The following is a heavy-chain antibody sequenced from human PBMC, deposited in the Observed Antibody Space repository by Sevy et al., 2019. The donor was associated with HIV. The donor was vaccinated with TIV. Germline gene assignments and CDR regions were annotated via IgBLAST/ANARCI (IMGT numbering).Heavy chain of an antibody. V-gene: IGHV4-4*07. CDR1: GGSISSYY. J-gene: IGHJ4*02. CDR3: ARDSLYYYDSSGVNYFDY. CDR2: IYISGST. D-gene: IGHD3-22*01. Sequence: SETLSLTCTVSGGSISSYYWSWIRQPAGKGLEWIGRIYISGSTNYNPSLKSRVTMSVDTSKNQFSLKLSSVTAADTAVYDCARDSLYYYDSSGVNYFDYWGQGTPVTVSS.